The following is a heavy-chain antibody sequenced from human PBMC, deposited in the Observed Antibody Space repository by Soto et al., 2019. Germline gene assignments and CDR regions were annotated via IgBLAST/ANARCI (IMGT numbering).Heavy chain of an antibody. J-gene: IGHJ3*02. CDR1: GFPCTTYG. CDR2: IWANGINK. Sequence: PEGSLRLSCAASGFPCTTYGMHWVRQAPGKGLEWLVVIWANGINKYYADSVRGRFTISRDNSKSTLDLQMNNLRAEDTALYYCVRERGPFDAFDIWGQGTMVTVSS. V-gene: IGHV3-33*01. CDR3: VRERGPFDAFDI.